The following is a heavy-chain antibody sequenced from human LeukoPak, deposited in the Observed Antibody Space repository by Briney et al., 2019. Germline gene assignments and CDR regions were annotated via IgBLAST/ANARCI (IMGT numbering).Heavy chain of an antibody. Sequence: SETLSLTCTVSGGSKSSYYWTWIRQPPGKGLEWIGYIYYSGTTAYNPSLKGRVTISVDTSRNQFSLKLNSVTAADTAVYYCATWYYDSGGYRYFDYWGQGTLVTVSS. CDR3: ATWYYDSGGYRYFDY. J-gene: IGHJ4*02. CDR1: GGSKSSYY. V-gene: IGHV4-59*01. D-gene: IGHD3-22*01. CDR2: IYYSGTT.